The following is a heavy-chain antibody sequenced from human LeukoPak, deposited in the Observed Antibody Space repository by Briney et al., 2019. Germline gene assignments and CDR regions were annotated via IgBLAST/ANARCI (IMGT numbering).Heavy chain of an antibody. CDR1: GFTFSSYS. CDR3: ARDQVRLLPLDY. V-gene: IGHV3-21*01. D-gene: IGHD3-10*01. CDR2: ISSSSGYI. J-gene: IGHJ4*02. Sequence: PGGSLRLSCAASGFTFSSYSMNWVRQAPGKGLEWVSSISSSSGYIYYADSVKGRFTISRDNAKNSLYLQMNSLRAEDTAVYYCARDQVRLLPLDYWGQGTLVTVSS.